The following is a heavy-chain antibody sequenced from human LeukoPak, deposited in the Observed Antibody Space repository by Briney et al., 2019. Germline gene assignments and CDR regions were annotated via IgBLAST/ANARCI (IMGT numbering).Heavy chain of an antibody. CDR3: ARGALEMATITSPYYFDY. J-gene: IGHJ4*02. D-gene: IGHD5-24*01. V-gene: IGHV3-48*03. Sequence: GGSLRLSCAASGFTFSSYEMNWVRQAPGKGLEWVSYISSSGGTIYYADSVKGRFTISRDNAKNSLYLQMNSLRAEDTAVYYCARGALEMATITSPYYFDYWGQGTLVTVSS. CDR2: ISSSGGTI. CDR1: GFTFSSYE.